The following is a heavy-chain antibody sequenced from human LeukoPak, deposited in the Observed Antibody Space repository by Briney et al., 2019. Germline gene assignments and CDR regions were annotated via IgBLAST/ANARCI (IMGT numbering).Heavy chain of an antibody. V-gene: IGHV3-21*04. J-gene: IGHJ4*02. D-gene: IGHD3-22*01. Sequence: PGGSLRLSCAASGFTFSIYTINWVRQAPGKGLEWVSSISSSSSSIYDADSVKGRFTISRDNAKNSLYLQMNSLRAEDTAVYYCATEGYYYDSSGYYGWGPNWGQGTLVTVSS. CDR3: ATEGYYYDSSGYYGWGPN. CDR2: ISSSSSSI. CDR1: GFTFSIYT.